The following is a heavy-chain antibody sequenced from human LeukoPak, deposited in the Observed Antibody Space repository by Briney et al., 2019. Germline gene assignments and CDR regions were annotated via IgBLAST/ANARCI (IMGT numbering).Heavy chain of an antibody. V-gene: IGHV4-30-2*01. J-gene: IGHJ3*02. CDR3: ARGGTAFDI. Sequence: SQTLSLTCAVSGGSISSGHSSWHWFRQPPGKGLEWIGYIYHSGSTYYNPSLESRVAISVDRSKNQFSLKLRSVTAADTALYYCARGGTAFDIWGQGTMVTVSS. CDR2: IYHSGST. CDR1: GGSISSGHSS. D-gene: IGHD1-26*01.